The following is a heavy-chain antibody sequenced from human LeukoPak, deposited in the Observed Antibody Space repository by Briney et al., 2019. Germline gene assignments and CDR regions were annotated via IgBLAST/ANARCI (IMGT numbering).Heavy chain of an antibody. V-gene: IGHV4-34*01. CDR3: ARGPTKLRLGELSLFDY. CDR2: INHSGIT. J-gene: IGHJ4*02. CDR1: DGSFSYYS. D-gene: IGHD3-16*02. Sequence: SETLSLTCAVYDGSFSYYSWSWIRQPPGRGLEWIGEINHSGITNYNPSLKSRVIMSVDTSKTQLSLKLSSVTVADTAVYYCARGPTKLRLGELSLFDYWGQGTLVTVS.